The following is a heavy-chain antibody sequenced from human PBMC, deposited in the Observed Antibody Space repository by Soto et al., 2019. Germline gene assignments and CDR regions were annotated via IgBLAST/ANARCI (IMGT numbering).Heavy chain of an antibody. CDR1: GGSISSYY. CDR2: IYYSGRT. V-gene: IGHV4-59*01. Sequence: SETLSLTCTVSGGSISSYYWSWIRQPPGKGLEWIGYIYYSGRTNYNPSLKSRVTISVDTSKNQFSLKLSSVTAADTAVYYCARSGYGSGYYYYMDVWGKGTTVTVSS. J-gene: IGHJ6*03. CDR3: ARSGYGSGYYYYMDV. D-gene: IGHD5-12*01.